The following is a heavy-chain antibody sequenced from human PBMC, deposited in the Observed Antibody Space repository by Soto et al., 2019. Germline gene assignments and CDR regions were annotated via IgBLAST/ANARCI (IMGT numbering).Heavy chain of an antibody. Sequence: QVQLVESGGGVVQPGRSLRLYCAASGFTFSSYGMHWVRQAPGKGLEWVAVISYDGSNKYYADSVKGRFTISRDNSKNTLYLQMNSLRAEDTAVYYCAKDPSAALYYFDYWGQGTLVTVSS. J-gene: IGHJ4*02. CDR2: ISYDGSNK. V-gene: IGHV3-30*18. CDR1: GFTFSSYG. D-gene: IGHD6-13*01. CDR3: AKDPSAALYYFDY.